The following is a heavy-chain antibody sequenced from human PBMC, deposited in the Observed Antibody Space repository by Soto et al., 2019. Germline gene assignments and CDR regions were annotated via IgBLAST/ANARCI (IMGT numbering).Heavy chain of an antibody. D-gene: IGHD4-17*01. CDR2: IIPALGTA. CDR3: ERPDVGDYWYFDH. Sequence: QDQLVQSGAEVKKPGSSVKVSCKASGGTFSSHTFSWVRQAPGQGLEWMGRIIPALGTATYAQKFQGRVTITSDESATTVYMELNSLRSEDTAVYYCERPDVGDYWYFDHWGCCNLFTVS. V-gene: IGHV1-69*08. J-gene: IGHJ2*01. CDR1: GGTFSSHT.